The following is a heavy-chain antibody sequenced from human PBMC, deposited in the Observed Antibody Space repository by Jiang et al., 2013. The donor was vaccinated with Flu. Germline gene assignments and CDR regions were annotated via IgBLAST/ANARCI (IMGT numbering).Heavy chain of an antibody. CDR3: ARIHLGDNWNLNPFDY. Sequence: KPTQTLTLTCTFSGFSLGTSGMCVSWIRQPPGKALEWLARIDWDDDKYYSTSLKTRLTISKDTSKNQVVLTMTNMDPVDTATYYCARIHLGDNWNLNPFDYWGQGTLVTVSS. CDR1: GFSLGTSGMC. J-gene: IGHJ4*02. V-gene: IGHV2-70*11. D-gene: IGHD1-7*01. CDR2: IDWDDDK.